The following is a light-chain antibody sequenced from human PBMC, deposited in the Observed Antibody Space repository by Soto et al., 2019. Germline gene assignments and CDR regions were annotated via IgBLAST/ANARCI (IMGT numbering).Light chain of an antibody. J-gene: IGKJ1*01. CDR3: QQYGSSPQT. V-gene: IGKV3-20*01. CDR1: QSVSSNY. CDR2: AAS. Sequence: EIVLTQSPGTLSLSPGERATLSCRASQSVSSNYLAWFQQKPGQAPRLLIYAASSRATGIPDRFSGSGSGTDFTLTISRLEPEDFAVYYCQQYGSSPQTFGQGTKGEIK.